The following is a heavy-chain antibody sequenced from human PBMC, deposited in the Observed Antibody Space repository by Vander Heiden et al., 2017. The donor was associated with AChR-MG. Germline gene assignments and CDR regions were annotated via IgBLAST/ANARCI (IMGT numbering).Heavy chain of an antibody. J-gene: IGHJ4*02. CDR1: GVSFSGYY. CDR3: ARGRNY. V-gene: IGHV4-34*01. Sequence: QVQLQQWGAGLLKPSETLSLTCAVYGVSFSGYYWSWIRQPPGKGLEWIGEIKQSGSTNYNPSLKSRVTISVDTSKNQFSLKRSSVTAADTAVYYCARGRNYWGQGTLVTVSS. CDR2: IKQSGST.